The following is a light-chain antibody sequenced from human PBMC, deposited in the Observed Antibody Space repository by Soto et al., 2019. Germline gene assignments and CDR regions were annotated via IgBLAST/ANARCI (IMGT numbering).Light chain of an antibody. CDR2: DAA. J-gene: IGKJ1*01. CDR1: QSISSW. V-gene: IGKV1-5*01. Sequence: DIQMTQSPSTLSASVGDRVTITCRASQSISSWLAWYQQKPGNAPKLLIYDAASLEIGVPSRFSGSGSWTEFTPTIISRQPDDFATYYCQQYNSYSPGTFGQGTKVEIK. CDR3: QQYNSYSPGT.